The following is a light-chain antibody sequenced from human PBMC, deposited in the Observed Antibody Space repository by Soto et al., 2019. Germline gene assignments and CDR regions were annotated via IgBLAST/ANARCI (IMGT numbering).Light chain of an antibody. Sequence: EIVMTQSPATLSVSPGERATLSCRASQSVSSNLAWYQQKPGQAPRLLIYGASTRATGIPARFSGSGSGTEFTLTISSLRSEDVAVYYCEQYGSSPPSITFGQGTRLEIK. J-gene: IGKJ5*01. CDR2: GAS. CDR3: EQYGSSPPSIT. CDR1: QSVSSN. V-gene: IGKV3-15*01.